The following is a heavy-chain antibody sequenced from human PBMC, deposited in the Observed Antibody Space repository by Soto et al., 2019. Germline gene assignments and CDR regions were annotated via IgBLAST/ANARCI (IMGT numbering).Heavy chain of an antibody. Sequence: GGSLKLSCAASGFTFSLYSMIWVRQAPGKGLEWVSSISSSSSYIYYADSMKGRFTLSRDNAQNSLYLQMNSLRVDDTAVYYCARAGLTTLELATTYWGQGTLVTVSS. CDR3: ARAGLTTLELATTY. J-gene: IGHJ4*02. CDR1: GFTFSLYS. D-gene: IGHD5-12*01. V-gene: IGHV3-21*04. CDR2: ISSSSSYI.